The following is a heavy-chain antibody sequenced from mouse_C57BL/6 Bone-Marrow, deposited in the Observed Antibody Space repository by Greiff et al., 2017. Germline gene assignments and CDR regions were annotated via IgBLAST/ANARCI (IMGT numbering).Heavy chain of an antibody. CDR1: GFTFSSYA. Sequence: EVKLVESGEGLVKPGGSLKLSCAASGFTFSSYAMSWVRQTPEKRLEWVAYISSGGDYIYYADTVKGRFTISRDNARNTLYLQMSSLKSEDTAMYYCTRGGVYDYDGGGYYYAMDYWGQGTSVTVSS. CDR2: ISSGGDYI. D-gene: IGHD2-4*01. J-gene: IGHJ4*01. CDR3: TRGGVYDYDGGGYYYAMDY. V-gene: IGHV5-9-1*02.